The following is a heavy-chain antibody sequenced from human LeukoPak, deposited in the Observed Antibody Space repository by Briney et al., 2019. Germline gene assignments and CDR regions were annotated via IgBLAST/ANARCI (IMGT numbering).Heavy chain of an antibody. CDR2: ISSSGSTI. V-gene: IGHV3-48*03. CDR3: ARADSSGWGSLDY. Sequence: GGSLRLYCAASGFTFSSYEMNWVRQAPGKGLEWVSYISSSGSTIYYADSVKGRFTISRDNAKNSLYLQMNSLRAEDTAVYYCARADSSGWGSLDYWGQGTLVTVSS. J-gene: IGHJ4*02. D-gene: IGHD6-19*01. CDR1: GFTFSSYE.